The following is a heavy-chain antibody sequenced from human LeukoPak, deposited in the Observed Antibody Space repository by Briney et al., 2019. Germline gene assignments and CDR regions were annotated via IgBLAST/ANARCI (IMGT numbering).Heavy chain of an antibody. D-gene: IGHD2-15*01. CDR3: ARVKRGAAYYYYYMDV. Sequence: SETLSLTCTVSGGSISSYYWRWIRQPPGKGLEWIVYIYYSGSTNYNPSLKSRVTISVDTSKNQFSQKLSSVTAADTAVYYCARVKRGAAYYYYYMDVWGKGTTVTISS. V-gene: IGHV4-59*01. CDR2: IYYSGST. J-gene: IGHJ6*03. CDR1: GGSISSYY.